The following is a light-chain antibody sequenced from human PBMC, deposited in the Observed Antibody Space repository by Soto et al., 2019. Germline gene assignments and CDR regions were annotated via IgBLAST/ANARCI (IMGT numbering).Light chain of an antibody. CDR2: GAS. Sequence: EIVMTQSPANLSVSPGERATLSCRASQSVSSNLAWYQQKPGQAPRLLIYGASTRATGLPARFSGSGSGTEFTLTISSLQSEDFAVYYCQQYNNWPYTFGQGTKLEIK. V-gene: IGKV3-15*01. J-gene: IGKJ2*01. CDR3: QQYNNWPYT. CDR1: QSVSSN.